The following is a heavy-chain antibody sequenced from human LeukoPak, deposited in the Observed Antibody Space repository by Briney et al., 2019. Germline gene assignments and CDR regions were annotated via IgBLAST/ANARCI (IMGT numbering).Heavy chain of an antibody. CDR3: ARDRGITMIVTNWFDP. D-gene: IGHD3-22*01. V-gene: IGHV4-4*07. Sequence: SETLSLNCTVSGGSISSYYWSWIRQPAGKGLEWIGRIYTSGSTNYNPSLKSRVTMSVDTSKNQFSLKLSSVTAADTAVYYCARDRGITMIVTNWFDPWGQGTLVTVSS. J-gene: IGHJ5*02. CDR2: IYTSGST. CDR1: GGSISSYY.